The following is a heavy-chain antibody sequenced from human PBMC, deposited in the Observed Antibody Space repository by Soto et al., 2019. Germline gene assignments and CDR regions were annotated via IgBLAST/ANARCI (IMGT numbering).Heavy chain of an antibody. J-gene: IGHJ4*02. D-gene: IGHD3-3*01. V-gene: IGHV3-30-3*01. CDR2: ISYDGSNK. CDR3: ARDLGYYSPRYYFDC. Sequence: QVQLVESGGGVVQPGRSLRLSCAASGFTFSSYAMHWVRQAPGKGLEWVAVISYDGSNKYYADSVKGRFTISRDNSKSTLYLQMSSLRPEDTAVYYCARDLGYYSPRYYFDCWGQGTLVTVSS. CDR1: GFTFSSYA.